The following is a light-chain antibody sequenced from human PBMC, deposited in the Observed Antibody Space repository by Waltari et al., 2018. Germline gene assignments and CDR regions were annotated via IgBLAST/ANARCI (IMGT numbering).Light chain of an antibody. Sequence: EIVLTQSPATLSLSPGERATLSCRASQSVSNFLAWYQQKPGQAPRLLIYEASKRATGIPARFSGSGSGTDFTLTISSLELEDFAVYYCQQRANWPPLTFGGGTKVEIK. CDR2: EAS. CDR1: QSVSNF. V-gene: IGKV3-11*01. J-gene: IGKJ4*01. CDR3: QQRANWPPLT.